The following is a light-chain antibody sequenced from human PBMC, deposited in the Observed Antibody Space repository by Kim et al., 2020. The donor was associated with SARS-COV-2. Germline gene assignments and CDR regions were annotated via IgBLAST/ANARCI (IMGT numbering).Light chain of an antibody. V-gene: IGKV3-20*01. CDR3: QQYAHSPLT. CDR1: QSVSRSY. J-gene: IGKJ1*01. Sequence: SPGETATLSCRARQSVSRSYLAWYQQKPGQAPRLLIHGASNRATGIPDRFSGSESGTDFTLTISGLDPEDFAVYYCQQYAHSPLTFGQGTKVDIK. CDR2: GAS.